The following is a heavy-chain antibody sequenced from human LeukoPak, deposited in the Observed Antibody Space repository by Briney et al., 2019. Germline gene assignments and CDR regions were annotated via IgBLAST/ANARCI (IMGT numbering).Heavy chain of an antibody. V-gene: IGHV3-48*01. CDR3: ARTRRGGNNPGPFDY. D-gene: IGHD5-24*01. J-gene: IGHJ4*02. Sequence: GGSLRLSCAASGFSFNTYSMNWVRQAPGKGPEWVSYISGSGSNSYYADSVKGRFTISRDNSKNTLYLQMNSLRAEDTAVYYCARTRRGGNNPGPFDYWGQGTPVTVSS. CDR2: ISGSGSNS. CDR1: GFSFNTYS.